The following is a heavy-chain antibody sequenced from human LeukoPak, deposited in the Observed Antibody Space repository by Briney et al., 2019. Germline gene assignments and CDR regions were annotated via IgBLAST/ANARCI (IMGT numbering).Heavy chain of an antibody. V-gene: IGHV6-1*01. J-gene: IGHJ3*01. D-gene: IGHD6-19*01. CDR2: TFYRSKWSN. Sequence: SQTLSLTCAISGDSVSNRRAAWNWIRQSPERGLEWLGRTFYRSKWSNDYAVSVKSRITISPDTSKNQFSLQLNSMTPDDTAVYYCASERNSGWGAFDVWGQGTMVTVSS. CDR1: GDSVSNRRAA. CDR3: ASERNSGWGAFDV.